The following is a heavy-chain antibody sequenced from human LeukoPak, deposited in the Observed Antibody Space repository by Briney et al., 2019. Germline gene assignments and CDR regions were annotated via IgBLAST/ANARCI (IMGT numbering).Heavy chain of an antibody. CDR2: ISNTGSDT. CDR1: GFTFSNYA. D-gene: IGHD3-10*01. J-gene: IGHJ6*02. Sequence: GGSLRLSCAASGFTFSNYAVSGVRQGPGKWLEWVSTISNTGSDTYYADSVKGRFTISRDNSANTLNLQINNLRAEDTAIHYCAKVPYSDYGSGRPPFMDVWGQGTTVAASS. V-gene: IGHV3-23*01. CDR3: AKVPYSDYGSGRPPFMDV.